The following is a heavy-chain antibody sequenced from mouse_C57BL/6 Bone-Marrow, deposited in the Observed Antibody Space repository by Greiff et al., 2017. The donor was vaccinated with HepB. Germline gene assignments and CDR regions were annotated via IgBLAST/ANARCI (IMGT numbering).Heavy chain of an antibody. CDR1: GYTFTSYW. Sequence: VQLQESGAELVMPGASVKLSCKASGYTFTSYWMHWVKQRPGQGLEWIGEIDPSDSYTNYNQKFKGKSTLTVDKSSSTAYMQLSSLTSEDSAVYYCARTSPTTVVADYWGQGTTLTVSS. D-gene: IGHD1-1*01. J-gene: IGHJ2*01. CDR2: IDPSDSYT. V-gene: IGHV1-69*01. CDR3: ARTSPTTVVADY.